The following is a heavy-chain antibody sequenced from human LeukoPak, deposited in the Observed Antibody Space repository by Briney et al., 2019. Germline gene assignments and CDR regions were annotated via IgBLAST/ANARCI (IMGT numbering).Heavy chain of an antibody. CDR1: SGSISSYN. Sequence: SETLSLTCTVSSGSISSYNWSWIRQPPGKGLEWIGYIHYSGSTNYNPSLKSRVSISVETSKNQFSLKLSSVTAADTAVYYCARDPLVGTGISYYYYMDVWGKGTTVTISS. CDR3: ARDPLVGTGISYYYYMDV. V-gene: IGHV4-59*01. CDR2: IHYSGST. D-gene: IGHD2-8*02. J-gene: IGHJ6*03.